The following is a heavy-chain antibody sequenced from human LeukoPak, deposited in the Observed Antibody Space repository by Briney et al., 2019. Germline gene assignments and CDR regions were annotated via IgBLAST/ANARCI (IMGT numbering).Heavy chain of an antibody. D-gene: IGHD1-26*01. CDR3: AKDSGGGNYIAEKDY. CDR2: ISYNGNDK. J-gene: IGHJ4*02. Sequence: GGSLRLSCAASGFTFSDYGVHWVRQAPGKGLEWVAVISYNGNDKYYGDSVKGRFTISRDNSKNTMYLQMNSLRVEATAVYYCAKDSGGGNYIAEKDYWGQGTLVTLSS. CDR1: GFTFSDYG. V-gene: IGHV3-30*18.